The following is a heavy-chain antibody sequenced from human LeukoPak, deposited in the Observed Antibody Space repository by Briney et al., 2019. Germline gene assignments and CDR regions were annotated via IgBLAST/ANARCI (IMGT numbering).Heavy chain of an antibody. CDR3: ARVAMIVVVPAVPYGMDA. J-gene: IGHJ6*02. D-gene: IGHD2-2*01. CDR2: INPSGGST. CDR1: GYTFTSYY. V-gene: IGHV1-46*01. Sequence: ASVKVSCKASGYTFTSYYMHWVRQAPGQGLEWMGIINPSGGSTSYAQKFQGRVTMTRDTSTSTVYMELSSLRSEDTAVYYCARVAMIVVVPAVPYGMDAWGQGTTVTVSS.